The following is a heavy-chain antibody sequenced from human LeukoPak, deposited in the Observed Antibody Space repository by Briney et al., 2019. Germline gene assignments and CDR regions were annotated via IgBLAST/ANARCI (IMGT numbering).Heavy chain of an antibody. J-gene: IGHJ4*02. CDR2: IIPIFGTA. Sequence: ASVKVSCKASGGTFSSYAISWVRQAPGQGLEWMGGIIPIFGTANYAQKFQGRVTITTNESASTAYMELSSLRSEDTAVYYCATRGVNWSFDSWGQGTLVTVSS. CDR3: ATRGVNWSFDS. V-gene: IGHV1-69*05. D-gene: IGHD3-10*01. CDR1: GGTFSSYA.